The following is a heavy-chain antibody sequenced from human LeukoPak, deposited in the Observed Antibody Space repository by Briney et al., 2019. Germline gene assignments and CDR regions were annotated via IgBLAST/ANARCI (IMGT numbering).Heavy chain of an antibody. D-gene: IGHD6-13*01. CDR3: AKDPYSSSWYYFDY. CDR2: ISGSGGST. CDR1: GFTFSSFA. V-gene: IGHV3-23*01. Sequence: PGGSLRLSCAASGFTFSSFAMSWVRQAPGKGLEWVSAISGSGGSTSYAESVKGRFTISRDNSKNTLYLQMNSLRAEDTAVYYCAKDPYSSSWYYFDYWGRGTLVTVSS. J-gene: IGHJ4*02.